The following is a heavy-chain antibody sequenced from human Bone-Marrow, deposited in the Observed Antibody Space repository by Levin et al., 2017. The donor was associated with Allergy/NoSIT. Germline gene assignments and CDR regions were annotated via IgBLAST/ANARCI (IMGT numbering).Heavy chain of an antibody. V-gene: IGHV1-18*01. D-gene: IGHD2-2*01. CDR2: ISAYNGNT. CDR1: GYTFTSYG. CDR3: ARGPLPIYCSSTSCYLMVNQSGRFDP. J-gene: IGHJ5*02. Sequence: ASVKVSCKASGYTFTSYGISWVRQAPGQGLEWMGWISAYNGNTNYAQKLQGRVTMTTDTSTSTAYMELRSLRSDDTAVYYCARGPLPIYCSSTSCYLMVNQSGRFDPWGQGTLVTVSS.